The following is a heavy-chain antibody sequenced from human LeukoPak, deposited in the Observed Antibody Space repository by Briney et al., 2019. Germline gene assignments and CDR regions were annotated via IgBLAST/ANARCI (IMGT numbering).Heavy chain of an antibody. CDR2: ISSSGSTI. D-gene: IGHD3-22*01. J-gene: IGHJ3*02. Sequence: AGGSLRLSCAASVFTFSSYEMNWVRQAPGKGLEWVSYISSSGSTIYYADSVKGRFTISRDNAKNSLYLQMNSLRAEDTAVYYCARDHYYDKAFDIWGQGTMVTVSS. CDR1: VFTFSSYE. CDR3: ARDHYYDKAFDI. V-gene: IGHV3-48*03.